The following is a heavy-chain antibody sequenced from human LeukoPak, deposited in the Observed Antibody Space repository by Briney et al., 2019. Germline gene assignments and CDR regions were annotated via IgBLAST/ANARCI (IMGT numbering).Heavy chain of an antibody. Sequence: GGSLRLSCAASGFTFSDYSMNWVRQAPGKGLGWVSSITGSSNHIYYADSLKGRFTISRDNAKNSLYLQMNSLRAEDTAVYYCARDLPPGDYGDYHGYWGQGTLVTVSS. J-gene: IGHJ4*02. V-gene: IGHV3-21*06. D-gene: IGHD4-17*01. CDR3: ARDLPPGDYGDYHGY. CDR2: ITGSSNHI. CDR1: GFTFSDYS.